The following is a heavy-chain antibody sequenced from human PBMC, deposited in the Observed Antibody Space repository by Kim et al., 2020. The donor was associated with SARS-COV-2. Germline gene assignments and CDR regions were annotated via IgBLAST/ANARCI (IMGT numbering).Heavy chain of an antibody. D-gene: IGHD3-10*02. J-gene: IGHJ6*02. CDR3: ARGRARQLFGTHYYYYGMDV. CDR1: GGSFSGYY. CDR2: INHSGST. Sequence: SETLSLTCAVYGGSFSGYYWSWIRKPPGKGLEWIGEINHSGSTNYNPSLKSRVTISVDTSKNQFSLKLSSVTAADTAVYYCARGRARQLFGTHYYYYGMDVWGQGTTVTVSS. V-gene: IGHV4-34*01.